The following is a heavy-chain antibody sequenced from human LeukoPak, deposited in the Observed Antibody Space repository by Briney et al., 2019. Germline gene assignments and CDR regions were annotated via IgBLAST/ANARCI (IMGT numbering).Heavy chain of an antibody. CDR1: GGSFSGYY. D-gene: IGHD6-19*01. CDR2: INHSGST. Sequence: SETLSLTCAVYGGSFSGYYWSWIRQPPGKGLEWIGEINHSGSTNYNPSLKSRVTISVDTSKNQFSLKLSSVTAADTAVYYCARSWDSGWYVDWFDPWGQGTLVTVSS. J-gene: IGHJ5*02. V-gene: IGHV4-34*01. CDR3: ARSWDSGWYVDWFDP.